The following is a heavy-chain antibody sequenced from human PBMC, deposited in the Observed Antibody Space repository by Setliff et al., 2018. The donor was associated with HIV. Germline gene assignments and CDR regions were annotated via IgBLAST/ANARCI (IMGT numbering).Heavy chain of an antibody. CDR1: GGSISSYY. J-gene: IGHJ6*02. CDR3: AREDYYYYGMDV. CDR2: IYISGST. V-gene: IGHV4-4*07. Sequence: PSETLSLTCTVSGGSISSYYWSWIRQPAGKGLEWIGHIYISGSTNYNPSFNSRVTMSVDTSKNQFSLKLSSVTAADTAVYYCAREDYYYYGMDVWGQGTTVTVSS.